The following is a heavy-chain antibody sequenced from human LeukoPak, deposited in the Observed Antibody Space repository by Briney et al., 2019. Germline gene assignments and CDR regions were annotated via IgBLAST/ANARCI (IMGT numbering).Heavy chain of an antibody. Sequence: PGRSLRLSCAASGFTFDDYAMHWVRQAPGKGLEWVSGISWNSGSIGYADSVKGRFTISRDNAKNSLYLQMNSLRAEDTALYYCAKDSQIVVVPAADYYHYYYMDVWGKGTTVTVSS. CDR2: ISWNSGSI. D-gene: IGHD2-2*01. CDR3: AKDSQIVVVPAADYYHYYYMDV. V-gene: IGHV3-9*01. CDR1: GFTFDDYA. J-gene: IGHJ6*03.